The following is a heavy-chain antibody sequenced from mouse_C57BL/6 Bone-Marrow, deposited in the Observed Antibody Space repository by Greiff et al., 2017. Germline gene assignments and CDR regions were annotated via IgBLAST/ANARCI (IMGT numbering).Heavy chain of an antibody. J-gene: IGHJ1*03. CDR2: IRSKSNNYAT. D-gene: IGHD4-1*01. V-gene: IGHV10-1*01. Sequence: EVQGVESGGGLVQPKGSLKLSCAASGFSFNTYAMNWVRQAPGKGLEWVARIRSKSNNYATYYADSVKDRFTISRDDSESMLYLQMNNLKTEDTAMYYCVRLGLRWYFDVWGTGTTVTVSS. CDR3: VRLGLRWYFDV. CDR1: GFSFNTYA.